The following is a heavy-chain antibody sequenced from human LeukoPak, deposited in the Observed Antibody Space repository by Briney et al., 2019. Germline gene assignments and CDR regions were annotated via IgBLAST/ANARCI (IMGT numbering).Heavy chain of an antibody. CDR2: FDPEDAET. Sequence: ASVKVSGKVSGYTLTELSLHWVRQAPGKGLEWMGGFDPEDAETIYAQKFQGGVTMTEDTSTDTAYMELSSLRSEDTAVYYCATENASGSYFDYWGQGTLVTVTS. V-gene: IGHV1-24*01. CDR1: GYTLTELS. CDR3: ATENASGSYFDY. D-gene: IGHD3-10*01. J-gene: IGHJ4*02.